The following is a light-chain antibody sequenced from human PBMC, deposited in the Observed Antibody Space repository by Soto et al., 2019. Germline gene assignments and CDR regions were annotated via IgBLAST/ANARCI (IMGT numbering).Light chain of an antibody. V-gene: IGLV1-51*02. CDR2: ENN. Sequence: QSVLTQPPSVSAAPGQTVTISCSGSSSNIGNNYVSWYQQLPGTAPKLVIFENNKRPSEIPDRFSGSKSGTSATLGITGLQTGDEADYYCGTWDNSLNANYVFGTGTKVTVL. CDR1: SSNIGNNY. CDR3: GTWDNSLNANYV. J-gene: IGLJ1*01.